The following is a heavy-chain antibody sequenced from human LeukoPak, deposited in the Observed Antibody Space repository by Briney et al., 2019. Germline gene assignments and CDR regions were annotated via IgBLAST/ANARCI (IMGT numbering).Heavy chain of an antibody. D-gene: IGHD3-16*01. Sequence: SQTLSLTCTVSGGSISSGSYYWGWIRQPAGKGLEWIGRIYTSGSTNYNPSLKSRVTISVDTSKNQFSLKLSSVTAADTAVYYCARVGVMINDAFDIWGQGTMVTVSS. V-gene: IGHV4-61*02. CDR3: ARVGVMINDAFDI. CDR2: IYTSGST. J-gene: IGHJ3*02. CDR1: GGSISSGSYY.